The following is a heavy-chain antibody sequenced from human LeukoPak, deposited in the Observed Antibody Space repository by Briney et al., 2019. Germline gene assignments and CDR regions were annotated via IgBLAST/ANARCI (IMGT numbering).Heavy chain of an antibody. J-gene: IGHJ4*02. Sequence: GGSLRLSCAASGLGFSSFSFNWLRQAPGKGLEWVSSITPTTSYIYYADSVRGRFTISRENAKNSLYLQMNSLRAEDTAVYYCARLRGTSDSSGYYYYYDYWGQGTLVTVSS. CDR3: ARLRGTSDSSGYYYYYDY. CDR2: ITPTTSYI. CDR1: GLGFSSFS. V-gene: IGHV3-21*01. D-gene: IGHD3-22*01.